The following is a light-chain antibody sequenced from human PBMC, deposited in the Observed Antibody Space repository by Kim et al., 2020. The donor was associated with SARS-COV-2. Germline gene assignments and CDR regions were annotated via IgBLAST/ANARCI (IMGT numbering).Light chain of an antibody. J-gene: IGLJ1*01. CDR2: GKN. V-gene: IGLV3-19*01. CDR1: RLRSFY. Sequence: LGQTDRITCPGDRLRSFYASWYQQQPRQAPVLVIYGKNNRPSGIPDRFSGSSSGNTASLTITGAQAEDEADYYCNSRDSSGNHYVFGTGTKVTVL. CDR3: NSRDSSGNHYV.